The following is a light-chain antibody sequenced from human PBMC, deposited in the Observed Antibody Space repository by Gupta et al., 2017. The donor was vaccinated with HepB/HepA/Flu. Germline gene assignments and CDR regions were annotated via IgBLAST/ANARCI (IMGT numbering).Light chain of an antibody. Sequence: DIVMTQSPLSLPVTPGEPASISCRSSQSLLHSNGYNYLDWYLQKPRQSPQLLIYLGSNRASGVPDRFSGSGSGTDFTLKISRVEAEDVGVYYCRQALQTPQSFGGGTKVEIK. J-gene: IGKJ4*01. CDR1: QSLLHSNGYNY. CDR3: RQALQTPQS. CDR2: LGS. V-gene: IGKV2-28*01.